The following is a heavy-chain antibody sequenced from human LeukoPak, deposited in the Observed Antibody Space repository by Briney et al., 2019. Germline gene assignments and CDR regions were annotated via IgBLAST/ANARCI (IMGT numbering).Heavy chain of an antibody. D-gene: IGHD6-19*01. CDR3: ARDGQSLPLDY. V-gene: IGHV1-18*01. CDR1: GYTFTNYG. Sequence: ASITVSCNGYGYTFTNYGITWERQAPGQGLEWMGWISGYNGNTKYAQKLQGRVTMTTDTSTSTVDMELRSLRPDDTAVYYCARDGQSLPLDYWGQGTLVTVSS. J-gene: IGHJ4*02. CDR2: ISGYNGNT.